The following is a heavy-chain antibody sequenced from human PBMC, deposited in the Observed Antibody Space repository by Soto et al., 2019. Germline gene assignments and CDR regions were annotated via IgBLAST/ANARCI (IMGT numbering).Heavy chain of an antibody. V-gene: IGHV3-30-3*01. CDR2: ISYNGSNK. J-gene: IGHJ6*02. Sequence: VGSLRLSCAASGFTFSSYSIHWVRQAPGNGLEWVAVISYNGSNKYYADSVKGRFTISRDNSENTLYLQMNSQRAKHPAVYYCARDAGWAAGGVYYSYGMDVWGQGTTVTVSS. D-gene: IGHD6-13*01. CDR1: GFTFSSYS. CDR3: ARDAGWAAGGVYYSYGMDV.